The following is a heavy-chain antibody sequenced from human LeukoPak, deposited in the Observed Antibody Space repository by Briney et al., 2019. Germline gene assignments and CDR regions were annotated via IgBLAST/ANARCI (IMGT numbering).Heavy chain of an antibody. V-gene: IGHV3-33*06. D-gene: IGHD4-17*01. CDR2: IWYDGSNK. CDR3: AKEGREETTVTTDY. CDR1: GFTFSSYG. Sequence: GGSLRLSCAASGFTFSSYGMHWVRQAPGKGLEWVAVIWYDGSNKYYAGSVKGRFTISRDNSKNTLYLQMNSLRAEDTAVYYCAKEGREETTVTTDYWGQGTLVTVSS. J-gene: IGHJ4*02.